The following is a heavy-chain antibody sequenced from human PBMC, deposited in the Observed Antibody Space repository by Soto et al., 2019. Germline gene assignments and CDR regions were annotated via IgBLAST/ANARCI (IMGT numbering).Heavy chain of an antibody. CDR2: IYYSGST. CDR1: GGSISSSSYY. Sequence: SETLSLTCTVSGGSISSSSYYWGWIRQPPGKGLEWIGSIYYSGSTYYNPSLKSRVTISVDTSKNHFSLKLSSVTAADTVVYYCARHVAYSGYDYRWFDPWGQGTLVTVSS. V-gene: IGHV4-39*01. CDR3: ARHVAYSGYDYRWFDP. D-gene: IGHD5-12*01. J-gene: IGHJ5*02.